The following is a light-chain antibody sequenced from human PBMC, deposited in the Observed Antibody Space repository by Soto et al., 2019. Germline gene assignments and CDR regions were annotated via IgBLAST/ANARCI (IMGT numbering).Light chain of an antibody. J-gene: IGKJ1*01. CDR2: AAS. CDR1: QSISSY. CDR3: QQRYTTPS. V-gene: IGKV1-39*01. Sequence: DIQMTQSPSSLSASVGDRVTITCRASQSISSYLNWYQQKPGKAPKLLIYAASSLQSGVPSRFSGSGSETEFTLTISSLQPEDFATYDCQQRYTTPSFGQGTKVEIK.